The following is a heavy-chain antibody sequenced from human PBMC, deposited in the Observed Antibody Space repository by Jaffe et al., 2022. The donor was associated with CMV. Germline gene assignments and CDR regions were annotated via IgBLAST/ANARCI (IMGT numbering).Heavy chain of an antibody. J-gene: IGHJ4*02. Sequence: EVQLVESGGGLVKPGRSLRLSCTASGFSFGENNMTWFRQAPGKGLEWVGFIRTKASGGAAEIAVSVKGRFSISRDDSRGIAYLQMNSLKTEDTAVYYCNTGQVGTTYYFDYWGQGTLVSVSS. D-gene: IGHD1-26*01. CDR2: IRTKASGGAA. CDR3: NTGQVGTTYYFDY. V-gene: IGHV3-49*05. CDR1: GFSFGENN.